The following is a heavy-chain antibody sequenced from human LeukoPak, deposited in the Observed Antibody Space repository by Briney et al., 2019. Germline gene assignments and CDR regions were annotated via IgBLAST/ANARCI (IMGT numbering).Heavy chain of an antibody. CDR1: GGSISSSSYY. V-gene: IGHV4-39*02. CDR3: AKDQNLSYFDY. CDR2: IYYSGST. J-gene: IGHJ4*02. Sequence: PSETLSLTCTVSGGSISSSSYYWGWIRQPPGKGLEWIGSIYYSGSTYYNPSLKSRVTISVDTSKNQFSLKLSSVTAADTAVYYCAKDQNLSYFDYWGQGTLVTVSS.